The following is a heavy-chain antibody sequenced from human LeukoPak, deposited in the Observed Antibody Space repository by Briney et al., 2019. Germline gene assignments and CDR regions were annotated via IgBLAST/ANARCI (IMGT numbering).Heavy chain of an antibody. V-gene: IGHV4-59*01. J-gene: IGHJ2*01. CDR2: IYNSGTT. Sequence: PSETLSLTCTVSGGSTSGSYWNWIRQPPGKGLEWIGNIYNSGTTDYNPSLKSRVTISLDTSKNQISLKLSSVTAADTAVYFCARDKGPYWYFDLWGRGTLVTVSS. CDR1: GGSTSGSY. CDR3: ARDKGPYWYFDL.